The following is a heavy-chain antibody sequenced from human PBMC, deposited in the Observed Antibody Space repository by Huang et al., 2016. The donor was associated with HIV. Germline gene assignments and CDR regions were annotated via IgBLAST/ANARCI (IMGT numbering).Heavy chain of an antibody. Sequence: QLQLQGSGPGLVKPSETLSLTCTVSGGSITSSSYYWGWIRQPPGKGLEWVGSIYYSGSNDYDPSLKVRFSVSVDTSKNQFSLKLSSVPAADTAVYYCARHFSYYDSSGYTPWDAFDIWGQGTMVTVSS. CDR3: ARHFSYYDSSGYTPWDAFDI. D-gene: IGHD3-22*01. J-gene: IGHJ3*02. CDR2: IYYSGSN. CDR1: GGSITSSSYY. V-gene: IGHV4-39*01.